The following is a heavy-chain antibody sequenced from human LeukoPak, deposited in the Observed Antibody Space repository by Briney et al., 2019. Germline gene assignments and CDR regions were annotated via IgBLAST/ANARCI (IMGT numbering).Heavy chain of an antibody. CDR2: IYYSGST. CDR3: ARHVNQDIVVVPAAIEDY. J-gene: IGHJ4*02. CDR1: GGSISSSSYY. D-gene: IGHD2-2*01. Sequence: PSETLSLTCTVSGGSISSSSYYWGWIRQPPGKGLEWIGSIYYSGSTYYNPSLKSRVTISVDTSKNQFSLKLSSVTAADTAVYYCARHVNQDIVVVPAAIEDYWGQGTLVTVSS. V-gene: IGHV4-39*01.